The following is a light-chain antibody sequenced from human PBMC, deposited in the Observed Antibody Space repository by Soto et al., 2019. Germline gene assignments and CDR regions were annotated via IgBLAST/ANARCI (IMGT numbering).Light chain of an antibody. J-gene: IGKJ4*01. CDR3: QYLNSFPLT. CDR2: DVS. CDR1: QNVSTW. V-gene: IGKV1-5*01. Sequence: DIQMTQSPSTLSASVGDRVTITCRASQNVSTWLAWYQHKPRKAPKLLLFDVSNLESGVPSRFSGSGSGTEFTLTISSLQSDDFATYYCQYLNSFPLTFGGGTKVEIK.